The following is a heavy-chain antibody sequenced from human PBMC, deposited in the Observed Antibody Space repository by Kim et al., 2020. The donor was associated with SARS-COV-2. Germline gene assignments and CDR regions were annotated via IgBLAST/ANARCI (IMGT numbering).Heavy chain of an antibody. CDR2: ISYDGSNK. CDR3: AKDGGEQQLVFGY. D-gene: IGHD6-13*01. J-gene: IGHJ4*02. V-gene: IGHV3-30*18. Sequence: GGSLRLSCAASGFTFSSYGMHWVRQAPGKGLEWVAVISYDGSNKYYADSVKGRFTISRDNSKNTLYLQMNSLRAEDTAVYYCAKDGGEQQLVFGYWGQGTLVTVSS. CDR1: GFTFSSYG.